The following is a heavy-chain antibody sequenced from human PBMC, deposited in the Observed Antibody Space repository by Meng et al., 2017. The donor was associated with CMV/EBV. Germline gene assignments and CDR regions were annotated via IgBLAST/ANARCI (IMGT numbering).Heavy chain of an antibody. Sequence: SVKVSCKASGGTFSSYAISWVRQAPGQGLEWMGGIIPILGIANYAQKFQGRVTITADKSTSTAYMELSSLRSEDTAVYYCARVGRNEATEDYWGQGTLVTVSS. CDR1: GGTFSSYA. CDR2: IIPILGIA. J-gene: IGHJ4*02. D-gene: IGHD1-1*01. V-gene: IGHV1-69*10. CDR3: ARVGRNEATEDY.